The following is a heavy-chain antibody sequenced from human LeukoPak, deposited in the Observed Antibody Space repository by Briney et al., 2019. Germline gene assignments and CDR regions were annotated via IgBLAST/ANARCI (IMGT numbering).Heavy chain of an antibody. J-gene: IGHJ4*02. V-gene: IGHV3-48*03. CDR3: ARDQITMIVPWSDY. D-gene: IGHD3-22*01. CDR1: GFTFSSYE. CDR2: ISSSGSTI. Sequence: PGGSLRLSCAASGFTFSSYEMNWVRQAPGKGLEWVSYISSSGSTIYYADSVKGRFTISRDNAKNSLYLQMNSLRAEDTAVYYCARDQITMIVPWSDYWGQGTLVTGSS.